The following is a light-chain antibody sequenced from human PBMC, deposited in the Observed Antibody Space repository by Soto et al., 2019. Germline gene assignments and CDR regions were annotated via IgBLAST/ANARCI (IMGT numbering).Light chain of an antibody. CDR1: QTIRSNY. CDR3: QQYGSSPWT. J-gene: IGKJ1*01. Sequence: ETVLTQSPGTLSLSPGERATLSCRASQTIRSNYLAWYRQTPGQAPRLLTYGASNRATGIADRFSGSGSGTDFTLIISRVEPEDFAMYSCQQYGSSPWTFGQGNKMETK. V-gene: IGKV3-20*01. CDR2: GAS.